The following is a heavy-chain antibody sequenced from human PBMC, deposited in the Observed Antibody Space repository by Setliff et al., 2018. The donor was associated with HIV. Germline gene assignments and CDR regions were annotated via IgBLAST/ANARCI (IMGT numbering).Heavy chain of an antibody. D-gene: IGHD2-15*01. CDR3: ARKLLTRPNYYGMDV. Sequence: GSLRLSCAASGFTFSSYSMNWVRQAPGKGLEWVSSISSSSSYIYYADSVKGRFTISRDNAKNSLYLQMNSLRAEYTAVYYCARKLLTRPNYYGMDVWGQGTTVTVSS. CDR1: GFTFSSYS. J-gene: IGHJ6*02. V-gene: IGHV3-21*01. CDR2: ISSSSSYI.